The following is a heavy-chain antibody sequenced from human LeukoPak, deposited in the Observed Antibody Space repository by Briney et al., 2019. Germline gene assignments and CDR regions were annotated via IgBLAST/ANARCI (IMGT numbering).Heavy chain of an antibody. CDR3: AKDLSFSTSIFDF. V-gene: IGHV3-30*18. CDR1: GFRFSSFA. Sequence: PGGSLRLSCAASGFRFSSFAMHWVRQAPARGLEWVAVISHDGSLKHHADSEGRFTISRDNSKNMLYLQMSSLKAEDSAVYFCAKDLSFSTSIFDFWGQGTVVTVSS. J-gene: IGHJ4*02. D-gene: IGHD6-6*01. CDR2: ISHDGSLK.